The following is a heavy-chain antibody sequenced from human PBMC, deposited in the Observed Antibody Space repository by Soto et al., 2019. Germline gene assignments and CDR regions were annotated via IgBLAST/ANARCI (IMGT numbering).Heavy chain of an antibody. CDR1: GYTFTSYG. D-gene: IGHD6-19*01. Sequence: ASVKVSCKASGYTFTSYGISWVRQAPGQGLEWMGWISAYNGNTYYAQKLQGRVTMTTDTSTSTAYMELRSLRSDDTAVYYCARQTEIAVAGYAFDIWGQGTMVTVSS. J-gene: IGHJ3*02. CDR3: ARQTEIAVAGYAFDI. CDR2: ISAYNGNT. V-gene: IGHV1-18*01.